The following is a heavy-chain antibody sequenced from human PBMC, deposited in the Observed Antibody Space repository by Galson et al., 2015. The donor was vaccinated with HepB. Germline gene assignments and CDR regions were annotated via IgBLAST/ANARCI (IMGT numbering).Heavy chain of an antibody. D-gene: IGHD2-21*01. J-gene: IGHJ4*02. V-gene: IGHV3-7*01. CDR3: ARTPNCGGDCYIHDY. CDR2: IKQDGSEK. Sequence: SLRLSCAASGFTFSSYWMSWVRQAPGKGLEWVANIKQDGSEKYYVDSVKGRFTISRDNAKNSLYLQMNSLRAEDTAVYYCARTPNCGGDCYIHDYWGQGTLVTVSS. CDR1: GFTFSSYW.